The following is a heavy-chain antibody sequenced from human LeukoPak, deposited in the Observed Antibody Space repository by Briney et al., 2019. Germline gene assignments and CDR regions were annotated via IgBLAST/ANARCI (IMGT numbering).Heavy chain of an antibody. CDR2: ISYDGSNK. Sequence: GRSLRLSCAASGSTFSSYGMHWVRQAPGKGLEWVAVISYDGSNKYYADSVKGRFTISRDNSKNTLYLQMNSLRAEDTAVYYCAKDRATVTYYYYYGMDVWGQGTTVTVSS. CDR3: AKDRATVTYYYYYGMDV. V-gene: IGHV3-30*18. D-gene: IGHD4-17*01. J-gene: IGHJ6*02. CDR1: GSTFSSYG.